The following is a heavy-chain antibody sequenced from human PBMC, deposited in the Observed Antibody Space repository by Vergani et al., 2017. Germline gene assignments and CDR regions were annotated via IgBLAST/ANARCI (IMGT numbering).Heavy chain of an antibody. Sequence: EVQLLESGGGLVKPGGSLTLSCVASGFTFSHYSMNWVRQAPGKGLEWVSSISGNNDDVYYADSVKGRFTISRDNAKNSLYLDMSRLRAEDTAVYDCVRDVRVARTWGQGTLVAVS. J-gene: IGHJ3*01. CDR1: GFTFSHYS. CDR2: ISGNNDDV. CDR3: VRDVRVART. V-gene: IGHV3-21*01.